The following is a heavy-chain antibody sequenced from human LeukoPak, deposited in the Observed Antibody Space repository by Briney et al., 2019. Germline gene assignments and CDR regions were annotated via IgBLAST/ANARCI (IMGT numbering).Heavy chain of an antibody. Sequence: GGSLRLSCAASGFTFSSYGMHWVRQAPGKGLEWVAFIRYDGSNKYYADSVKGRFAISRDNSKNTLYLQMNSLRAGDTAVYYCAKGDSSSWTDFDYWGQGTLVTVSS. V-gene: IGHV3-30*02. CDR1: GFTFSSYG. J-gene: IGHJ4*02. CDR2: IRYDGSNK. D-gene: IGHD6-13*01. CDR3: AKGDSSSWTDFDY.